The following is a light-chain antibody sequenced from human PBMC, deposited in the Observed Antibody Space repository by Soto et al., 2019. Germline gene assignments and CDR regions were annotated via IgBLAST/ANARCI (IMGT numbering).Light chain of an antibody. CDR3: QQSYSTSIT. Sequence: DIQMTQSPSTLSGSVGDRVTITCRASQSISSWLAWYQQKPGKAPKLLIYDASSLESGVPSRFSGSGSGTDFTLTISSLQPEDFATYYCQQSYSTSITFGQGTRLEIK. CDR1: QSISSW. CDR2: DAS. J-gene: IGKJ5*01. V-gene: IGKV1-5*01.